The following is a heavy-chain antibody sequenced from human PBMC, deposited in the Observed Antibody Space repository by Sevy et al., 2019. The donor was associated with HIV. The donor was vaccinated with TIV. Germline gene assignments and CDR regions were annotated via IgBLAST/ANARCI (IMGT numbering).Heavy chain of an antibody. Sequence: GGSLRLSCAASGFTFSTYTMSWVRQAPGKGLEWVSAISGSAGSTYYADLVQGRFTISRDKSKNTLYLQMNSLRAEDTAVYYCAKGDRTFYGLDVWCQGTTVTVSS. J-gene: IGHJ6*02. CDR2: ISGSAGST. CDR3: AKGDRTFYGLDV. V-gene: IGHV3-23*01. CDR1: GFTFSTYT. D-gene: IGHD2-15*01.